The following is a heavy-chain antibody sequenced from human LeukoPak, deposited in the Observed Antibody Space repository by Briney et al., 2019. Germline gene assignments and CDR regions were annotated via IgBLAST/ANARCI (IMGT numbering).Heavy chain of an antibody. CDR2: ISTYNGNT. Sequence: ASVKVSCKASGYTFTSYGISWVRQAPGQGLEWMGWISTYNGNTNYAPKLQGRVTMTTDTSTSTAYMELRSLRSDDTAVYYCAKDQCYDSKGWFDAWGQGTLVTVSS. J-gene: IGHJ5*02. CDR1: GYTFTSYG. V-gene: IGHV1-18*01. CDR3: AKDQCYDSKGWFDA. D-gene: IGHD3-22*01.